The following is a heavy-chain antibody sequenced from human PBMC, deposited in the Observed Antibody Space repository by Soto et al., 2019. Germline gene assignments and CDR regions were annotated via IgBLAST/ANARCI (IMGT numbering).Heavy chain of an antibody. V-gene: IGHV5-51*01. CDR1: GYTFTDYW. Sequence: GESLKISCKGYGYTFTDYWIGWVRQMPGKGLELIGLIYPGDSDTRYSPSFQGRVTISADKSISTAFLQWSSLRASDTAMYYCAAQKTVIRGPLSSNWFDPWGQGTLVTVSS. CDR2: IYPGDSDT. D-gene: IGHD1-1*01. CDR3: AAQKTVIRGPLSSNWFDP. J-gene: IGHJ5*02.